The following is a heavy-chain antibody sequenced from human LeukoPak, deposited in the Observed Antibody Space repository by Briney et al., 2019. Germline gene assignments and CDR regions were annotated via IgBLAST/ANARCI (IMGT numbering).Heavy chain of an antibody. V-gene: IGHV3-23*01. Sequence: GGSLRLSCAASGFTFSSYAISWVRQAPGKGLEWVSAISGSGGSTYYADSVKGRFTISRDNSKNTLYLQMNSLRAEDTAVYYCAKHSIVVVPAAIFVYWGQGTLVTVSS. CDR1: GFTFSSYA. CDR2: ISGSGGST. D-gene: IGHD2-2*02. CDR3: AKHSIVVVPAAIFVY. J-gene: IGHJ4*02.